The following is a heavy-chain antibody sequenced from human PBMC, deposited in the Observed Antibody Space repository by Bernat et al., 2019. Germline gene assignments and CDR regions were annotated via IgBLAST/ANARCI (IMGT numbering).Heavy chain of an antibody. CDR3: ASSPWSVRGVIGY. CDR1: GYTFTSYG. Sequence: QVQLVQSGAEVKKPGASVKVSCKASGYTFTSYGISWVRQAPGQGLEWMGWISAYNGNTKYSQKFQGRVTITRDTSASTAYMELSSLRSEDTAVYYCASSPWSVRGVIGYWGQGTLVTVSS. D-gene: IGHD3-10*01. CDR2: ISAYNGNT. J-gene: IGHJ4*02. V-gene: IGHV1-18*04.